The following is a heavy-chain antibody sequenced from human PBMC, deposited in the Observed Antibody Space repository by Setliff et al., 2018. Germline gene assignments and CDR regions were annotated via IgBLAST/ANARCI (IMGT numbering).Heavy chain of an antibody. V-gene: IGHV4-34*01. Sequence: PSETLSLTCTVYGGSFSNYYWSWIRQPPGKGLEWIGEISHSGSTNYNPSLTSRVSISVDTSKNQFSLKLSSVTAADTAIYYCARLSWNGLRYYGLDVWGQGTTVTVSS. D-gene: IGHD3-3*01. CDR2: ISHSGST. J-gene: IGHJ6*02. CDR1: GGSFSNYY. CDR3: ARLSWNGLRYYGLDV.